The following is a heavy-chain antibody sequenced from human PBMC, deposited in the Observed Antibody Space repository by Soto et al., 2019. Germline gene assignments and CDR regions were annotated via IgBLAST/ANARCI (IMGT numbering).Heavy chain of an antibody. V-gene: IGHV3-23*01. CDR2: ISGSGGST. CDR1: GFTFSSDA. D-gene: IGHD3-22*01. Sequence: EVQLLESGGGLVQPGGSLRLSCAATGFTFSSDAMSWVRQAPGQGLEWVSAISGSGGSTYYADSVKVRFTISRDNSKNTLYRQMNSLRAEDTAIYYCATEEYYFDSSGRRRYYFDYWVQGTTVTVT. CDR3: ATEEYYFDSSGRRRYYFDY. J-gene: IGHJ4*02.